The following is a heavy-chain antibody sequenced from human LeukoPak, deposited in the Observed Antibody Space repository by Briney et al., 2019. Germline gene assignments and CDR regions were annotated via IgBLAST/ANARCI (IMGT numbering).Heavy chain of an antibody. Sequence: GGSLRLSCAASGFTFSSYAMSWVRPAPGKGLEWVSAISGSGGSTYYADSVKGRFTISRDNAKNSLYLQMNSLRAEDTAVYYCARDLVYCSSTSCYGIDYYYYYGMDVWGKGTTVTVSS. CDR3: ARDLVYCSSTSCYGIDYYYYYGMDV. D-gene: IGHD2-2*01. CDR2: ISGSGGST. V-gene: IGHV3-23*01. J-gene: IGHJ6*04. CDR1: GFTFSSYA.